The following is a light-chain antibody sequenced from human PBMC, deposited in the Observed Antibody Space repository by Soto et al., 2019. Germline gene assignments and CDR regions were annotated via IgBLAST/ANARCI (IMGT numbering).Light chain of an antibody. CDR2: DVT. V-gene: IGLV2-14*03. Sequence: QSALTQPASVSGSPGQSITISCTGTSNDVGGFNYVSWYQQLPGKAPKLVIYDVTHRTSGVSDRFSGSRSGNTASLTISGLQAEDEADYYCTTFTSSSTPYVLGTGTKVTVL. CDR3: TTFTSSSTPYV. CDR1: SNDVGGFNY. J-gene: IGLJ1*01.